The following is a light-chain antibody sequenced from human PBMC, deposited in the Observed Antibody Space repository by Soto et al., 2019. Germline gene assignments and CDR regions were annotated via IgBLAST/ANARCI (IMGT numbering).Light chain of an antibody. J-gene: IGLJ3*02. V-gene: IGLV2-14*01. CDR3: TSFTNSSTVV. Sequence: QSALTQPASVSGSPGQSITISCTGTTGDIGTYNYVSWYQHHPDKAPRLMIYEVSNRPSGVSNRFSGSKSGNTASLTISGLQAEDEADYYCTSFTNSSTVVFGGGTKLTVL. CDR2: EVS. CDR1: TGDIGTYNY.